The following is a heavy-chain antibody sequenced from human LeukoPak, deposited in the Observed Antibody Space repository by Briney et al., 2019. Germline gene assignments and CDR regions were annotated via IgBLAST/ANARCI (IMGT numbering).Heavy chain of an antibody. Sequence: ASVKVSCKASGGTFSSYTISWVRQAPGQGLEWMGRIIPILGIANYAQKFQGRVTITADKSTSTAYMELSSLRSEDTAVYYCARGRYVLRFLEWLRPAHFDYWGQGTLVTVSS. CDR3: ARGRYVLRFLEWLRPAHFDY. CDR1: GGTFSSYT. V-gene: IGHV1-69*02. J-gene: IGHJ4*02. CDR2: IIPILGIA. D-gene: IGHD3-3*01.